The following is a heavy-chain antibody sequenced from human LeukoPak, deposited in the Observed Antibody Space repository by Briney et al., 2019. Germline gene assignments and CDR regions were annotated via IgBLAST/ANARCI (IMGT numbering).Heavy chain of an antibody. J-gene: IGHJ3*02. V-gene: IGHV4-34*01. CDR2: INHSGST. D-gene: IGHD2-15*01. Sequence: PSETLSLTCAVYGGSFSGYYWSWIRQPPGKGLEWIGEINHSGSTNYNPSLKSRVTISVVTSKNQFSLKLSSVTAADTAVYYCVRVMLGYCSGGSCYAAFDIWGQGTMVTVSS. CDR3: VRVMLGYCSGGSCYAAFDI. CDR1: GGSFSGYY.